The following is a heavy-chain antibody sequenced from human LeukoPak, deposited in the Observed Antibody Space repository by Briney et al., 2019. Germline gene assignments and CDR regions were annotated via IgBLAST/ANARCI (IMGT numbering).Heavy chain of an antibody. CDR3: ARILDAADYFDY. CDR2: IYYSGST. J-gene: IGHJ4*02. Sequence: SETLSLICTVSGGSISSSSYYWGWIRQPPGKGLEWIGSIYYSGSTYYNPSLKSRVTISVDTSKNQFSLKLSSVTAADTAVYYCARILDAADYFDYWGQGTLVTVSS. CDR1: GGSISSSSYY. V-gene: IGHV4-39*07. D-gene: IGHD2-15*01.